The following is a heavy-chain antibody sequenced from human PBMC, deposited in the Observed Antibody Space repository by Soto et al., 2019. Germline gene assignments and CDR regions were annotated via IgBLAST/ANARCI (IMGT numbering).Heavy chain of an antibody. CDR2: ISSNGGST. V-gene: IGHV3-64*04. J-gene: IGHJ4*02. Sequence: GGSLRLSCSASGFTFSSYAMHWVRQAPGKGLEYVSAISSNGGSTYYADSVKGRFTISRDSSKNTVSLEMTSLRAEDTAVYYCAKGGRQWLVTSDFNYWGQGVLVTVSS. D-gene: IGHD6-19*01. CDR3: AKGGRQWLVTSDFNY. CDR1: GFTFSSYA.